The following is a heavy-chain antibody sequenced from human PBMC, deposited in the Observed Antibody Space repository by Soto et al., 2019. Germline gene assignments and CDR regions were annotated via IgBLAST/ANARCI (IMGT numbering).Heavy chain of an antibody. J-gene: IGHJ4*02. V-gene: IGHV4-30-4*01. CDR1: GGSISSGDYY. Sequence: TSETRSLTCTVAGGSISSGDYYWIWIRQPPGKCLEWIGYIYYSGSTYYNPSLKSRVTISVDTSKNQFSLKLSSVTAADTAVYYCARVNYDSSGPYYFDYWGQGTLVTVSS. CDR3: ARVNYDSSGPYYFDY. D-gene: IGHD3-22*01. CDR2: IYYSGST.